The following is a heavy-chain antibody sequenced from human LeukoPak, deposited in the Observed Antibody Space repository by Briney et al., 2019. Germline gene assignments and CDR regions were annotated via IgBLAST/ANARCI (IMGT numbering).Heavy chain of an antibody. D-gene: IGHD5-24*01. CDR3: AKGEMAGGGNDY. V-gene: IGHV3-11*01. CDR1: GFIFSDYY. CDR2: ISNSGDII. J-gene: IGHJ4*02. Sequence: GGSLRLSCAASGFIFSDYYINWIRQAPGKGLEWLSYISNSGDIISYADSVKGRFTISRDNAKNSLYLQMNSLRAEDTAVYYCAKGEMAGGGNDYWGQGTLVTVSS.